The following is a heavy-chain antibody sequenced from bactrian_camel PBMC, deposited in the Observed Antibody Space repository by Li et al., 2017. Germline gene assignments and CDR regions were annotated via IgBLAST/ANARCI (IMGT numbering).Heavy chain of an antibody. CDR3: TWPPNPSI. J-gene: IGHJ4*01. V-gene: IGHV3S54*01. CDR2: IYNDGWTT. Sequence: HVQLVESGGGSVQAGESLKLSCTFVSGFSNRKCMGWFRQAPGKEREGIAGIYNDGWTTYYSDPVKGRFTISRDNAKNTLYLELNNVNTEDAGMYYCTWPPNPSIRGQGTQVTVS. CDR1: GFSNRKC.